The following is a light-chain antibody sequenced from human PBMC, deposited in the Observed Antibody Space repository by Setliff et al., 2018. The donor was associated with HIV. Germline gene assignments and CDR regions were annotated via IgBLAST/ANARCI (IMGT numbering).Light chain of an antibody. CDR3: CSYAGSTISYV. V-gene: IGLV2-23*02. CDR1: SSDVGSYNL. CDR2: EVS. Sequence: QSVLTQSASVSGSPGQSITISCTGTSSDVGSYNLVSWYQHHPGKAPKLMIYEVSKRPSGVSNRFSGSKSGNTASLTISGLQAEDEADYYCCSYAGSTISYVFGTGTKVTVL. J-gene: IGLJ1*01.